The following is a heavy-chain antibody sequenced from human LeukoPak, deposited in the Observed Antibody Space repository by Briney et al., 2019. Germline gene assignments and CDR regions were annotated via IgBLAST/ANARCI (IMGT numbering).Heavy chain of an antibody. CDR2: ISYDGSNK. Sequence: PGGSLRLSCAASGFTFSSYAMHWVRQAPGKGLEWVAVISYDGSNKYYADSVKGRFTISRDNSKNTLYLQMNSLRAEDTAVYYCANVVRRSSSSGEYWGQGTLVTVSS. J-gene: IGHJ4*02. CDR1: GFTFSSYA. CDR3: ANVVRRSSSSGEY. V-gene: IGHV3-30-3*01. D-gene: IGHD6-6*01.